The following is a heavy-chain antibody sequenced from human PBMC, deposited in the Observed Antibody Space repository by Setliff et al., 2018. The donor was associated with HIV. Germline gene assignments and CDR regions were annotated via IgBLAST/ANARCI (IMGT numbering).Heavy chain of an antibody. CDR3: ARGGDDSGPGTWTLDF. D-gene: IGHD3-10*01. CDR2: ISPNTGVT. CDR1: GYIFTDFF. Sequence: ASVKVSCKTSGYIFTDFFLHWIRQAPGQGPEWMGWISPNTGVTKYAQKFRGRVTMTRDTSISTAYIELTRLRSDDTAVYSCARGGDDSGPGTWTLDFWGQGALVTVSS. J-gene: IGHJ4*02. V-gene: IGHV1-2*02.